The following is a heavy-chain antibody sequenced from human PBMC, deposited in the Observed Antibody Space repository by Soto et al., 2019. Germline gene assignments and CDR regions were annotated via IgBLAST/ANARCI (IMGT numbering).Heavy chain of an antibody. Sequence: EVQLLESGGGLVQPGGSLGLSCAASGFTFSSYAMSWVRQAPGKGLAWVSLISGNGGTTNYADSVKGRFTISRDNSKKTVYLQMNSLRADDTAVYYCAKGKANTMFGVDTLFDYWGQGTLVTVSS. CDR1: GFTFSSYA. V-gene: IGHV3-23*01. D-gene: IGHD3-3*01. CDR3: AKGKANTMFGVDTLFDY. J-gene: IGHJ4*02. CDR2: ISGNGGTT.